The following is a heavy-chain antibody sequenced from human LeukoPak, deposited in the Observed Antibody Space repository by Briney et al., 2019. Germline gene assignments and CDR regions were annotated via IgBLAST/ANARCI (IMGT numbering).Heavy chain of an antibody. CDR2: ISGSGGST. CDR3: AKSAYYDASGYYREYYFDY. D-gene: IGHD3-22*01. CDR1: GFSFSNYA. Sequence: GGSLRLSCVPSGFSFSNYAMSWVRQAPGKGLEWVSSISGSGGSTHYADSVKGRFTISRDKTKNTLYMQMNSLRAEDTAVYYCAKSAYYDASGYYREYYFDYWGQGTLVTV. J-gene: IGHJ4*02. V-gene: IGHV3-23*01.